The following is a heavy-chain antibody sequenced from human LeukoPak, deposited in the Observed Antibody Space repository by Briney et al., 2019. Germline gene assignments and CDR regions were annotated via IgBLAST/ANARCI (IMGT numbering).Heavy chain of an antibody. CDR1: GFTFDDYA. CDR3: AKTVVVAATEDEYYFDY. CDR2: ISWNSGSI. J-gene: IGHJ4*02. V-gene: IGHV3-9*01. D-gene: IGHD2-15*01. Sequence: GGPLRLSCAASGFTFDDYAMHWVRQAPGKGLEWVSGISWNSGSIGYADSVKGRFTISRDNAKNSLYLQMNSLRAEDTALYYCAKTVVVAATEDEYYFDYWGQGTLVTVSS.